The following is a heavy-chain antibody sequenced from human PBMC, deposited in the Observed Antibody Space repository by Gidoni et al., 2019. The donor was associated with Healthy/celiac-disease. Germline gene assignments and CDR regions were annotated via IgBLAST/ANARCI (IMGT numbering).Heavy chain of an antibody. CDR2: IYYSGST. CDR3: ATTVGYCSSTSCLTSWYYFDY. V-gene: IGHV4-59*01. Sequence: QVQLQESGPGLVKPSETLSLTCTVSGGSISSYYWSWIRQPPGKGLEWIGYIYYSGSTNYNPSLKSRVTISVDTSKNQFSLKLSSVTAADTAVYYCATTVGYCSSTSCLTSWYYFDYWGQGTLVTVSS. J-gene: IGHJ4*02. D-gene: IGHD2-2*01. CDR1: GGSISSYY.